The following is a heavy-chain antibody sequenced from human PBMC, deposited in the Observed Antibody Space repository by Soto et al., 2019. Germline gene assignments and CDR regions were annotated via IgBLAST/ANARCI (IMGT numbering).Heavy chain of an antibody. Sequence: NPSETLSLTCTVSGGSVSSGSYYWSWIRQPPGKGLEWIGYIYYSGSTNYNPSLKSRVTISVDTSKNQFSLKLSSVTAADTAVYYCARVSPMSSSAADYWGQGTLVTVSS. D-gene: IGHD6-6*01. CDR1: GGSVSSGSYY. CDR2: IYYSGST. V-gene: IGHV4-61*01. J-gene: IGHJ4*02. CDR3: ARVSPMSSSAADY.